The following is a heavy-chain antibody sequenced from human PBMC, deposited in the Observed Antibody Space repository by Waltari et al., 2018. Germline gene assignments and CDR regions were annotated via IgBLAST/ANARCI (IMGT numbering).Heavy chain of an antibody. Sequence: QVQLAQSGAEVGKPGASVKVPCRASGYTFIDYYIHWVRQAPGQGLEWMGGIIPIFGTANYAQKFQGRVTITADKSTSTAYMELSSLRSEDTAVYYCARAGSYGYDRYYYYYMDVWGKGTTVTVSS. J-gene: IGHJ6*03. CDR1: GYTFIDYY. CDR3: ARAGSYGYDRYYYYYMDV. CDR2: IIPIFGTA. V-gene: IGHV1-69*06. D-gene: IGHD5-18*01.